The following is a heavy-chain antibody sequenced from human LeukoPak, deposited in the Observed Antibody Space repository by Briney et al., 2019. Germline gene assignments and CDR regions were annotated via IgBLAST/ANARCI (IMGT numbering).Heavy chain of an antibody. V-gene: IGHV4-61*02. Sequence: SETLSLTCSVSGGSIRSGSYYWSWIREPAGKGLELIGRIYTSGTTHYNPSLKSRVTITVDTSKNQFSVKLTSVTAADTAVYYCARWYSSSTGDRFYSWGQGTQVTVSS. J-gene: IGHJ4*02. CDR1: GGSIRSGSYY. D-gene: IGHD6-19*01. CDR3: ARWYSSSTGDRFYS. CDR2: IYTSGTT.